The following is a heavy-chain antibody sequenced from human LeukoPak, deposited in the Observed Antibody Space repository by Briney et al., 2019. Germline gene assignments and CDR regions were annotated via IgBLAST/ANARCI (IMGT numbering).Heavy chain of an antibody. V-gene: IGHV1-69*06. D-gene: IGHD1-14*01. J-gene: IGHJ5*02. CDR3: ARVLITSANWFDP. CDR1: GYTFTGYY. CDR2: IIPNFGTP. Sequence: SVTVSCKASGYTFTGYYMHWVRQAPGQGLEWMGGIIPNFGTPNYAQKFQGRVTITADKSTSTAYMELSSLRSEDTAVYYCARVLITSANWFDPWGQGTLVTVSS.